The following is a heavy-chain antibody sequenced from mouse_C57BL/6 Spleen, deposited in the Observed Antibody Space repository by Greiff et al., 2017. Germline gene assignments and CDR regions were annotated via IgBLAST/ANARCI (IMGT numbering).Heavy chain of an antibody. CDR2: IRNKANGYTT. CDR1: GFTFTDYY. Sequence: EVQRVESGGGLVQPGGSLSLSCAASGFTFTDYYMSWVRQPPGKALEWLGFIRNKANGYTTEYSASVKGRFTISRDNSQSILYLQMNALRAEDSATYYCARSTTVVAPFDYWGQGTTLTVSS. V-gene: IGHV7-3*01. J-gene: IGHJ2*01. D-gene: IGHD1-1*01. CDR3: ARSTTVVAPFDY.